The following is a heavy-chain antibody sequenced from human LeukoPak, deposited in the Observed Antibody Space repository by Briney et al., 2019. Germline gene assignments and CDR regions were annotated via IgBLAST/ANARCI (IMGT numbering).Heavy chain of an antibody. D-gene: IGHD3-22*01. CDR2: FDPEDGET. J-gene: IGHJ4*02. CDR1: GYTLTELS. CDR3: ATATSYYYDSSGYPPFDY. Sequence: ASVKVSCKVSGYTLTELSMHWVRQAPGKGLEWMGGFDPEDGETIYAQKFQGRVTMTEDTSTDTAYMELSSLRSEDTAVYYCATATSYYYDSSGYPPFDYWGQGTLVTVSS. V-gene: IGHV1-24*01.